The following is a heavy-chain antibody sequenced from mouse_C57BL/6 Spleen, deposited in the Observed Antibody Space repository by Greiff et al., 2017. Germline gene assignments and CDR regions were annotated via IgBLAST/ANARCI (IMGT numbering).Heavy chain of an antibody. CDR3: ARTVLRWYYFDY. CDR2: IYPGDGDT. Sequence: VQLQQSGAELVKPGASVKISCKASGYAFSSYWMNWVKQRPGKGLEWIGQIYPGDGDTNYNGKFKGKATLTADKSSSTAYMQLSSLTSEDSAVYFCARTVLRWYYFDYWGQGTTLTVSS. CDR1: GYAFSSYW. D-gene: IGHD1-1*02. J-gene: IGHJ2*01. V-gene: IGHV1-80*01.